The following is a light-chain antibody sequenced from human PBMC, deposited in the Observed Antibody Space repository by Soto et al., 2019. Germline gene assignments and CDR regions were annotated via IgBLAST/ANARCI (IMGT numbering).Light chain of an antibody. CDR3: QQYGSSPTT. CDR2: AAS. Sequence: EIVLTQSPGTLFLSPGERATLSCRASQSVTSNYLAWYQQKPGQAPRLLIYAASNRATDIADRFSGSGSGTDFTLTISRLEPEDFAMFYCQQYGSSPTTFGQGTKVDIK. J-gene: IGKJ1*01. CDR1: QSVTSNY. V-gene: IGKV3-20*01.